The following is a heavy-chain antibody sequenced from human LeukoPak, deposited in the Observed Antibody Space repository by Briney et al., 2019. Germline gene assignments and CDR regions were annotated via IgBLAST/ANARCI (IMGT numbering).Heavy chain of an antibody. D-gene: IGHD5-12*01. J-gene: IGHJ3*02. CDR1: GVSISSGGYS. V-gene: IGHV4-30-2*01. CDR2: IYHSGST. Sequence: PSETLSLTCAVSGVSISSGGYSWSWIRQPPGKGLEWIGYIYHSGSTYYNPSLKSRVTISVGRSKNQFSLKLSSVTAADTAVYYCARRSGYDALDIWGQGTMVTVSS. CDR3: ARRSGYDALDI.